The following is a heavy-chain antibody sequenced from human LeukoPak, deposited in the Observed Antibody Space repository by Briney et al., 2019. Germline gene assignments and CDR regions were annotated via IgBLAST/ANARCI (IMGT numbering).Heavy chain of an antibody. J-gene: IGHJ6*02. D-gene: IGHD3/OR15-3a*01. Sequence: SETPFLTCTVSSGSIRRYYWTWIRQPPGKGLEWIGYIYHSGTTNYNPSLKSRVTISVDTSKSQFSMKLISVTAADTAVYYCARIDFWSMDVWGQGTTVTVSS. CDR2: IYHSGTT. V-gene: IGHV4-59*01. CDR1: SGSIRRYY. CDR3: ARIDFWSMDV.